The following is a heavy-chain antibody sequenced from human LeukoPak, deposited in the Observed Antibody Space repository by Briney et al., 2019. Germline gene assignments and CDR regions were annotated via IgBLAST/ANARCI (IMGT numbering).Heavy chain of an antibody. CDR2: IHSDGSTI. CDR1: GFTFSSYW. J-gene: IGHJ4*02. V-gene: IGHV3-74*01. D-gene: IGHD2-2*01. CDR3: ARSTALRTTLVVPAAPFDY. Sequence: PGGSLRLSCAASGFTFSSYWMHWVRQVPGKGLVWVSLIHSDGSTIIYADSVKGRFTISRDNSKNTLYLQMGSLRAEDMAVYYCARSTALRTTLVVPAAPFDYWGQGTLVTVSS.